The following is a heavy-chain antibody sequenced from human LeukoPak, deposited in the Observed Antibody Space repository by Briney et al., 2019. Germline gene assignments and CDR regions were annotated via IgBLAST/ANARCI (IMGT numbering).Heavy chain of an antibody. Sequence: SETLSLTCTVSGGSISSYYWSWIRQPPGKGLEWIGYIYYSGSTNYNPSLKSRVTISVDTSKNQFSLRLSSVTAADTAVYYCARVTGYVMEDYFDYWGQGTLVTVSS. V-gene: IGHV4-59*01. CDR3: ARVTGYVMEDYFDY. D-gene: IGHD6-13*01. J-gene: IGHJ4*02. CDR1: GGSISSYY. CDR2: IYYSGST.